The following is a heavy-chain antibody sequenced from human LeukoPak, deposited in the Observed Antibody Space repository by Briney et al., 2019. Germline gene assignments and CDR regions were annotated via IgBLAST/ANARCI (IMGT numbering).Heavy chain of an antibody. CDR1: GFTFRNYV. V-gene: IGHV3-9*01. CDR3: AKDNRRHYTSGPNPDSLH. J-gene: IGHJ4*02. D-gene: IGHD6-19*01. CDR2: ISWNSGSI. Sequence: GGSLRLSCAASGFTFRNYVIHWVRQAPGKGLEWVSGISWNSGSIDYADSVKGRFTISRDNAKNSLYLQMNSLRVEDTAFYYCAKDNRRHYTSGPNPDSLHWGQGALVTVSS.